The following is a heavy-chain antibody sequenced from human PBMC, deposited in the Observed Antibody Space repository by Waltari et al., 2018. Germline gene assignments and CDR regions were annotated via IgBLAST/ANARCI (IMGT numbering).Heavy chain of an antibody. D-gene: IGHD3-10*01. V-gene: IGHV3-21*01. CDR2: IGGTHSNI. J-gene: IGHJ5*02. CDR1: GFGFSDYD. CDR3: TRDLYGSGGDWFDP. Sequence: EVRLAESGGGLVKPGGSLRLSGTAAGFGFSDYDINWVRQAPGTGLEWVSSIGGTHSNIFYADSVKGRFTVSRDNAKNSLYLQMDNLRAEDSGLYYCTRDLYGSGGDWFDPWGQGTLVTVSS.